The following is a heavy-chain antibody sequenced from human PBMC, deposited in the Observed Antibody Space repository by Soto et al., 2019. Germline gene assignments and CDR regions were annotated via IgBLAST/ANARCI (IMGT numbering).Heavy chain of an antibody. CDR2: IYHTGDT. D-gene: IGHD3-10*01. Sequence: QVQLQQSGPGLVKPSETLSLTCTVSSGPSRSHNWGWIRQPPGGGLEWIGYIYHTGDTSYNPSLSSRDTISAYTSTTHISLTLRSVTAADTAVYYCVRQGIGDLHGLVDVWGQWTRVSVSS. J-gene: IGHJ6*02. CDR3: VRQGIGDLHGLVDV. V-gene: IGHV4-59*08. CDR1: SGPSRSHN.